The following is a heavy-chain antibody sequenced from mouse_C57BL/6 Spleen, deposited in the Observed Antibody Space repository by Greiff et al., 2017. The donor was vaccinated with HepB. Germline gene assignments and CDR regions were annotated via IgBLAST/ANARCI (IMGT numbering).Heavy chain of an antibody. CDR2: INYDGSST. D-gene: IGHD4-1*01. CDR3: ARERVNWADWYFDV. J-gene: IGHJ1*03. CDR1: GFTFSDYY. V-gene: IGHV5-16*01. Sequence: EVQVVESEGGLVQPGSSMKLSCTASGFTFSDYYMAWVRQVPEKGLEWVANINYDGSSTYYLDSFKSRFIISRDNAKNILYLQMSSLKSEDTATYYCARERVNWADWYFDVWGTGTTVTVSS.